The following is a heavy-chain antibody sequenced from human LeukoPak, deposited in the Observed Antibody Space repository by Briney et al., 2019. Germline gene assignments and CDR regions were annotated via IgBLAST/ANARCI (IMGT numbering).Heavy chain of an antibody. V-gene: IGHV1-3*03. J-gene: IGHJ3*02. CDR3: ARDKAGAGFGDAFDI. CDR2: INAGNGNT. Sequence: GASVKVSCKASGYTFTSYAMHWVRQAPGQRLEWMGWINAGNGNTKYSQEFQGRVTITRDTSASTAYMELSSLRSEDMAVYYCARDKAGAGFGDAFDIWGQGTMVTVSS. D-gene: IGHD3-10*01. CDR1: GYTFTSYA.